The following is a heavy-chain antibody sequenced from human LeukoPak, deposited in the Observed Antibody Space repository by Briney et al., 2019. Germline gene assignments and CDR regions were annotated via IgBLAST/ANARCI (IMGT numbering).Heavy chain of an antibody. CDR2: IKQDGDQK. D-gene: IGHD3-22*01. V-gene: IGHV3-7*01. CDR3: AREHYDNSGYKHGY. CDR1: GFTFSSHW. J-gene: IGHJ4*02. Sequence: GSLRLSCAASGFTFSSHWMSWVRQAPGKGLEWVADIKQDGDQKYYVDSVKGRFTISRDNAKTSLYLQMNSLTAEDTAVYYCAREHYDNSGYKHGYWGQGTLVTVSS.